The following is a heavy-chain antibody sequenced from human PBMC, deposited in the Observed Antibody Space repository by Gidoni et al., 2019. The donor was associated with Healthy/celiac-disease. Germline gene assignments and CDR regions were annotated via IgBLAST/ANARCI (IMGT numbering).Heavy chain of an antibody. V-gene: IGHV1-2*04. Sequence: QVQLVQSGAEVKKPGASVKVSCKASGYTFTGYYMHWVRQAPGQGLAWMGWINPNSGGTNYAQKFQGWVTMTRDTSISTAYMELSRLRSDDTAVYYCARGGLEGYSSSSPWDYWGQGTLVTVSS. CDR2: INPNSGGT. CDR3: ARGGLEGYSSSSPWDY. J-gene: IGHJ4*02. D-gene: IGHD6-6*01. CDR1: GYTFTGYY.